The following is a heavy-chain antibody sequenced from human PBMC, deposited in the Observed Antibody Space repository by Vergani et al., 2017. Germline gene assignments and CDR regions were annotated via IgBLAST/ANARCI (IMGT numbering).Heavy chain of an antibody. V-gene: IGHV4-61*02. CDR3: ARSRGYSYRYYYYGMDV. J-gene: IGHJ6*02. CDR2: IYTSGST. D-gene: IGHD5-18*01. Sequence: QVQLQESGPGLVKPSQTLSLTCTVSGGSISSGSYYCSWIRQPAGKGLEWIGRIYTSGSTNYNPSLKSRVTISVDTSKNQFSLKLSSVTAADTAVYYCARSRGYSYRYYYYGMDVWGQGTTVTVSS. CDR1: GGSISSGSYY.